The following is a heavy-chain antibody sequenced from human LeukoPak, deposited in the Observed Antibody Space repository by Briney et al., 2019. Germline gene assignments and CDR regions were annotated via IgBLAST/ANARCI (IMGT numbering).Heavy chain of an antibody. CDR2: IYHRGTT. V-gene: IGHV4-4*02. CDR1: GTSIMSSHW. D-gene: IGHD4-23*01. J-gene: IGHJ3*02. Sequence: SETLSLTCGVYGTSIMSSHWWSWARQPPGKGLEWIGEIYHRGTTNYNPSLKSRVTISVDTSNNQFSLKLSSVTAADTAVYYCARVASRTTVVIPYAFDIWGQGTMVTVSS. CDR3: ARVASRTTVVIPYAFDI.